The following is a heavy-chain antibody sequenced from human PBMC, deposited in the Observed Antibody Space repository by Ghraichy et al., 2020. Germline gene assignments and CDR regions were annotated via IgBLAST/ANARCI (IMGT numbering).Heavy chain of an antibody. D-gene: IGHD2-21*02. V-gene: IGHV3-30*04. CDR2: ISYDGSNK. J-gene: IGHJ4*02. CDR1: GFTFSSYA. CDR3: ARDHEGGAYCGVDRYSCGY. Sequence: GGSLRLSCAASGFTFSSYAMHWVRQAPGKGLEWVAVISYDGSNKYYVDSVKGRFTISRENSKNTLYLQMNSLKAEDTAVYYCARDHEGGAYCGVDRYSCGYWGQRTFVTVSS.